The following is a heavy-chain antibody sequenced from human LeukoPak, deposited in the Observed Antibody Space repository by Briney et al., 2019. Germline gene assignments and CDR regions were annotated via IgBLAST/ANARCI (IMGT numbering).Heavy chain of an antibody. J-gene: IGHJ6*03. CDR2: MNPNSGNT. CDR1: GYTFTSYD. V-gene: IGHV1-8*03. D-gene: IGHD2-2*01. CDR3: ARGKRQAAVVPAAYYYYYMDV. Sequence: GASVKVSCKASGYTFTSYDINWVRQATGQGLEWMGWMNPNSGNTGYAQKFQGRVTITRNTSISTAYMELSSLRSEDTAVYYCARGKRQAAVVPAAYYYYYMDVWGKGTTVTVSS.